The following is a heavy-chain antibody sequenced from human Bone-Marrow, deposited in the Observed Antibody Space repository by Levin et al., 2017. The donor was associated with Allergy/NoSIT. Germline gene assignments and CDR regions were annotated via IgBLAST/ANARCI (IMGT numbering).Heavy chain of an antibody. CDR3: ARGVDMRVAVGGPPLALDN. CDR2: IKQDGGET. D-gene: IGHD6-19*01. J-gene: IGHJ4*02. Sequence: LSLTCAASGFTFSSYWMSWVRQAPGKGLEWVANIKQDGGETYYVDSLKGRFTISRDNAENSVYLQMNSLRAEDTAVYYCARGVDMRVAVGGPPLALDNWGQGTLVTVSP. V-gene: IGHV3-7*01. CDR1: GFTFSSYW.